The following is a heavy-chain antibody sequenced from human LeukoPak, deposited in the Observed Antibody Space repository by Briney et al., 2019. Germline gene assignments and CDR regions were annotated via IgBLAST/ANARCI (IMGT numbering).Heavy chain of an antibody. V-gene: IGHV4-34*01. CDR1: GGSFSGYS. J-gene: IGHJ3*02. D-gene: IGHD6-13*01. CDR3: ARAYSSSWSNAFGI. CDR2: INPSGST. Sequence: SETLSLTCAVYGGSFSGYSWSWVRQAPGKGLEWIGDINPSGSTYYSPSLRSRVTISVDRSKNQFSLNLNSVTAADTAVYYCARAYSSSWSNAFGIWGQGTMVTVSS.